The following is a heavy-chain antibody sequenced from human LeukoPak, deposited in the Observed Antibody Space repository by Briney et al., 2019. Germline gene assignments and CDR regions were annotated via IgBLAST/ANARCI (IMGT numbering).Heavy chain of an antibody. J-gene: IGHJ5*02. CDR2: IYYSGST. CDR1: GGSISSYY. CDR3: ARGGITWFDP. V-gene: IGHV4-59*12. Sequence: SETLSLTCTVSGGSISSYYWSWIRQPPGKGLEWIGYIYYSGSTNYNPSLKSRVTIPVDTSKNQFSLKLRSVTAADTAVYYCARGGITWFDPWGQGTLVTVSS.